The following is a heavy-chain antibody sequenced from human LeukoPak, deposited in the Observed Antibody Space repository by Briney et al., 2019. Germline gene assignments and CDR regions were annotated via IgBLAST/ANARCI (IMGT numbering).Heavy chain of an antibody. D-gene: IGHD3-10*01. J-gene: IGHJ4*02. V-gene: IGHV5-51*06. CDR3: ARSYGTWNYADY. CDR1: GYNFTIHW. Sequence: GESLKISCQGSGYNFTIHWIALVRQMPGEGLELMGIIYPDDSDTRYSPSFQGQVTISADKAITTAYLQWSSLKASDTAMYYCARSYGTWNYADYWGQGTLLTVSS. CDR2: IYPDDSDT.